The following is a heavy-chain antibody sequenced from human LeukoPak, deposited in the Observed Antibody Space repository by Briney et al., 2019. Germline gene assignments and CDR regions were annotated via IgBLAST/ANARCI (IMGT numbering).Heavy chain of an antibody. D-gene: IGHD1-14*01. Sequence: GESLKISCLVSGFSFSSFGMHWVRQTPGKGLEFVSAIAASWGNTYYTASAKGRFTISRDNSKNILFLQMSSLRPEDTAVYYCVKITSVTGGDCWGQGTRLTVSS. J-gene: IGHJ4*02. CDR2: IAASWGNT. CDR3: VKITSVTGGDC. CDR1: GFSFSSFG. V-gene: IGHV3-64D*09.